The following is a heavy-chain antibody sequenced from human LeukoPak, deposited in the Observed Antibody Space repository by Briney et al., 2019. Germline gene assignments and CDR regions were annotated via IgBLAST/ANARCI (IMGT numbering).Heavy chain of an antibody. CDR3: ARGSFFGYGDLDAFDI. Sequence: GGSLRLSCAASGFTFSSYWMSWVRQAPGKGLEWVANIKQDGSEKYYVDSVKGRFTISRDNAENSLYLQMNSLRAEDTAVYYCARGSFFGYGDLDAFDIWGQGTMVTVSS. V-gene: IGHV3-7*01. J-gene: IGHJ3*02. CDR2: IKQDGSEK. D-gene: IGHD4-17*01. CDR1: GFTFSSYW.